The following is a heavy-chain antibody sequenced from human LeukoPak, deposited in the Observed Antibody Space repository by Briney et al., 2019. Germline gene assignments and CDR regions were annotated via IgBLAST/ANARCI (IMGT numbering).Heavy chain of an antibody. V-gene: IGHV3-48*01. CDR2: ISSSSSTI. J-gene: IGHJ3*02. Sequence: GGSLRLSCAASGFTFSGYSMNWVRQAPGKGLEWVSYISSSSSTIYYADSVKGRFTISRDNAKNSLYLQMNSLRAEDTAVYYCAKDREYSSSSVYGDAFDIWGQGTMVTVSS. D-gene: IGHD6-6*01. CDR1: GFTFSGYS. CDR3: AKDREYSSSSVYGDAFDI.